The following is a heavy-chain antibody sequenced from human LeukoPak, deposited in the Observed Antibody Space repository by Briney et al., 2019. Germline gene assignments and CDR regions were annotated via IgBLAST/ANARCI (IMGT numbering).Heavy chain of an antibody. V-gene: IGHV4-59*12. CDR3: ARDELRFLEWPLGSRMDV. D-gene: IGHD3-3*01. CDR2: ISYSGSA. J-gene: IGHJ6*04. Sequence: SETLSLTCIVSGDSMRNNDWSWIRQPPQKGLEWIGYISYSGSAKYNPSLKSRVTMSVDTSKNQFPLKLSSVTAADTAVYYCARDELRFLEWPLGSRMDVWGKGTTVTVSS. CDR1: GDSMRNND.